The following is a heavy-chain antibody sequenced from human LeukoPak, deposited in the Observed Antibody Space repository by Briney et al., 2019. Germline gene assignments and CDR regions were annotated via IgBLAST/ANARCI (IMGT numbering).Heavy chain of an antibody. CDR3: ARALTMTDALDI. CDR2: IHTSGTT. D-gene: IGHD3-22*01. J-gene: IGHJ3*02. Sequence: ASETLSLTCNASGGSISSGSYYWSWIRQPAGRGLEWIGRIHTSGTTNYNPSLKSHVTISVDTSKNQFSLKLSSVTAADTAVYYCARALTMTDALDIWGQGTMVTFST. CDR1: GGSISSGSYY. V-gene: IGHV4-61*02.